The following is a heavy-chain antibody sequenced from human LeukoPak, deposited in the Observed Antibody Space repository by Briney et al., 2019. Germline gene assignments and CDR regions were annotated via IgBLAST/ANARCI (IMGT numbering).Heavy chain of an antibody. D-gene: IGHD3-10*01. CDR1: GFTFSSYG. J-gene: IGHJ4*02. Sequence: GGSLRLSCAASGFTFSSYGMHWVRQAPGKGLEWVAFIRYDGSNKYYADSVKGRFTISRDNSKNTLYLQMNSLGAEDTAVYYCAKDQGSVDDVSHDYWGQGTLVTVSS. CDR3: AKDQGSVDDVSHDY. CDR2: IRYDGSNK. V-gene: IGHV3-30*02.